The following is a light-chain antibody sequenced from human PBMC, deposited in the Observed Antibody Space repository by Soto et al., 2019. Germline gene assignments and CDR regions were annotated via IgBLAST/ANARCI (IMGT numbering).Light chain of an antibody. CDR1: SSDVGAYNY. CDR3: SSYASDITHV. V-gene: IGLV2-14*01. J-gene: IGLJ3*02. Sequence: QSALTQPVSVSGSPGQSITISCTGSSSDVGAYNYVSWYRQYPGKAPQVIIYEVSDRPSGISNRFSGSKSGNTASLTISGLQAEDEADYYCSSYASDITHVFGGGTKLTVL. CDR2: EVS.